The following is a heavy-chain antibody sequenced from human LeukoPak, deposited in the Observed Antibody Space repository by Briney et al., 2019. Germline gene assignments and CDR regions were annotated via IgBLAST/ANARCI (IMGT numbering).Heavy chain of an antibody. V-gene: IGHV3-23*01. D-gene: IGHD2-21*02. CDR2: ISGSGGST. J-gene: IGHJ4*02. CDR3: AKTCKETVTADY. CDR1: GFTFSSYA. Sequence: PGGSLRLSCAASGFTFSSYAMSWVRQAPGKGLEWVSAISGSGGSTYYADSVKGRFTISRDNSKNALYLQMNSLRAEDTAVYYCAKTCKETVTADYWGQGTLVTVSS.